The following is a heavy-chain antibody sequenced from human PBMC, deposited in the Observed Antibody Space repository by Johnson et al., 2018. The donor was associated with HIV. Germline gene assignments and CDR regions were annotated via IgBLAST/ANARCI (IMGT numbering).Heavy chain of an antibody. V-gene: IGHV3-15*01. D-gene: IGHD2-21*01. CDR2: VKSKTDGGTT. CDR1: GFTFSDAW. Sequence: VQLMESGGGLVKPGGSLRVSCAASGFTFSDAWMNWVRQAPGKGLEWVGRVKSKTDGGTTDYAAPVKGRFTISRDDSKNTLYLQMNSLKTEYTAVYYCTTGGHIVVVIATNDAFDIWGPGTMVTVSS. CDR3: TTGGHIVVVIATNDAFDI. J-gene: IGHJ3*02.